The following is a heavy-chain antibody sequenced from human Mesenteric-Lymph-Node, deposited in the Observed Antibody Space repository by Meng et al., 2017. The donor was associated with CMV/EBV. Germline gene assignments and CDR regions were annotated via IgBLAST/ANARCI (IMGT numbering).Heavy chain of an antibody. CDR2: ISYDGSNK. Sequence: GESLKISCAASGFTFSSYAMHWVRQAPGKGLEWVAVISYDGSNKYYADSVKGRFTISRDNSKNTLYLQMNSLRAEDTAVYYCARSITIFGVVIEDYYGMDVWGQGTTVT. D-gene: IGHD3-3*01. V-gene: IGHV3-30*04. CDR1: GFTFSSYA. J-gene: IGHJ6*02. CDR3: ARSITIFGVVIEDYYGMDV.